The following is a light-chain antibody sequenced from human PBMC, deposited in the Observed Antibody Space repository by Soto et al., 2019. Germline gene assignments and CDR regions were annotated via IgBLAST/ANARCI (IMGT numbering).Light chain of an antibody. CDR3: QQSYSTLFT. Sequence: DIQMTQSPASLSASVGDRVTITCRASQNISNFLSWYQQKPGKAPNLLIYAASSLRSGVPSRFSGSGSGTDFTLTISRLQPEDFATYYCQQSYSTLFTFGPGTKVDIK. V-gene: IGKV1-39*01. CDR2: AAS. CDR1: QNISNF. J-gene: IGKJ3*01.